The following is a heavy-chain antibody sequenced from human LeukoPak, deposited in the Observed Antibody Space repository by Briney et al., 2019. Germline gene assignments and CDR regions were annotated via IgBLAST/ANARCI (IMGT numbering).Heavy chain of an antibody. CDR1: GYTFTGYY. Sequence: ASVKVSCEASGYTFTGYYMHWVRQAPGQGLEWMGWINPNSGGTNYAQKFQGRVTMTRDTSISTAYMELSRLRSDDTAVYYCARDQALGGSYTPLVYFDYWGQGTLVTVSS. CDR3: ARDQALGGSYTPLVYFDY. CDR2: INPNSGGT. J-gene: IGHJ4*02. D-gene: IGHD1-26*01. V-gene: IGHV1-2*02.